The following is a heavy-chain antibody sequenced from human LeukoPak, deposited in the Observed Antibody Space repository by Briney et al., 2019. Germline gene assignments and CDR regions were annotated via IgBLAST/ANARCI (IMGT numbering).Heavy chain of an antibody. CDR2: IYPGDSDT. Sequence: GESLKISCKGSGDSFTSYWIGCVRQMPGKGPEWMGIIYPGDSDTRYSPSFQGQVTISADKSISTAYLQWSSLKASDTAMYYCARLLLPGAEYFQHWGQGALVTVSS. CDR3: ARLLLPGAEYFQH. CDR1: GDSFTSYW. V-gene: IGHV5-51*01. J-gene: IGHJ1*01. D-gene: IGHD3-22*01.